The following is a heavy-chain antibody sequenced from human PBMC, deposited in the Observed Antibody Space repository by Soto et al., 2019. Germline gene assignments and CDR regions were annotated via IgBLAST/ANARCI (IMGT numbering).Heavy chain of an antibody. D-gene: IGHD3-16*01. CDR3: TKALYLGFDF. V-gene: IGHV3-9*01. Sequence: PGGSLRLSCGTAGFKFEDYAIHWVRQSPGKGLEWVAGISYNSGAIGYADSVRGRFTISRDNARKSLNLQMNSLRDDDTAFYYCTKALYLGFDFWGRGTLVTVSS. J-gene: IGHJ4*02. CDR2: ISYNSGAI. CDR1: GFKFEDYA.